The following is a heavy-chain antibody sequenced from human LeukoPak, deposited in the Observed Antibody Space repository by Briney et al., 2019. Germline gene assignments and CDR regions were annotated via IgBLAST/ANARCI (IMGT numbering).Heavy chain of an antibody. V-gene: IGHV1-18*01. CDR2: ISAYNGNT. D-gene: IGHD3-10*01. J-gene: IGHJ4*02. CDR3: VRDGGVLFGEFPFDY. Sequence: ASVKVSCKASGYTFTTFGISWVRQAPGQGLGWMGWISAYNGNTNYAQRLQGRVTMTTDISTSTAYMELRSLRSDDTAVYYCVRDGGVLFGEFPFDYWGQGTLVTVSS. CDR1: GYTFTTFG.